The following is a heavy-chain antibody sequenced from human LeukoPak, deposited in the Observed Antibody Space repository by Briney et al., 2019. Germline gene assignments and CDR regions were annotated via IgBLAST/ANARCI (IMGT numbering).Heavy chain of an antibody. J-gene: IGHJ5*02. Sequence: ASVKVSCTASGYTFTSYDINWVRQAPGQGLEWMGWMNPNSGNTGYAQKFKGRVTMTRTTSISTAYMELSSLRSEDTAVYYCARVPPLWFGELLNAEINWFDPWGQGTLVAVSS. D-gene: IGHD3-10*01. CDR2: MNPNSGNT. V-gene: IGHV1-8*01. CDR3: ARVPPLWFGELLNAEINWFDP. CDR1: GYTFTSYD.